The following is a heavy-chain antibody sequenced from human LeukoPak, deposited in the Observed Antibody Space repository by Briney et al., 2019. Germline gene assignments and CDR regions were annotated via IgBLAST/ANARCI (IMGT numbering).Heavy chain of an antibody. CDR2: ISHDGSNK. CDR1: GFTFSISG. D-gene: IGHD2-15*01. Sequence: PGGSLRLSCAASGFTFSISGIHWVRQAPGKGLEWVAAISHDGSNKYYSDSVKGRFTISRDNSKNTLYLQLNNLRAEDSAVYYCAKDSRSGEWGLVELSGDWGQGTLVTVSS. J-gene: IGHJ4*02. V-gene: IGHV3-30*18. CDR3: AKDSRSGEWGLVELSGD.